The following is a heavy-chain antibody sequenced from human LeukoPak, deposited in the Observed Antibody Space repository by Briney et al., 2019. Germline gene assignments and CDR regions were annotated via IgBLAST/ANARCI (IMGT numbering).Heavy chain of an antibody. CDR3: ARGGSGSYFSWLDP. J-gene: IGHJ5*02. Sequence: GASVKVSCKVSGYTFTGYCIRWVRQAPGQGLECMGWINPNSGGTNYAQKFQGRVTMTRDTSISTAYMELSRLRSDDTAVYYCARGGSGSYFSWLDPWGQGTLVTVSS. CDR2: INPNSGGT. CDR1: GYTFTGYC. V-gene: IGHV1-2*02. D-gene: IGHD3-10*01.